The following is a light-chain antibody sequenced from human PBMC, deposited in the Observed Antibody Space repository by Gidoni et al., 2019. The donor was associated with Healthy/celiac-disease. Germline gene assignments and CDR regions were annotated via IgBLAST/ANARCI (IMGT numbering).Light chain of an antibody. CDR2: DDS. CDR1: NSGRKS. V-gene: IGLV3-21*03. J-gene: IGLJ2*01. Sequence: SYVLPQPPSVSVAPGKTARITCVGNNSGRKSLQWYQQKPGQAPVLVVYDDSDRPSGIPERFSGSNSGNTATLTISRVEAGDEADYYCQVWDSISDHPVFGGGTKLTVL. CDR3: QVWDSISDHPV.